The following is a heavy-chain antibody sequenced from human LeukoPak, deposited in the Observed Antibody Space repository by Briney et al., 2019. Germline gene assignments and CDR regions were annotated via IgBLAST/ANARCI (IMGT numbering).Heavy chain of an antibody. CDR1: GFTFSSYT. V-gene: IGHV3-23*01. D-gene: IGHD7-27*01. Sequence: GGSLRLSCAASGFTFSSYTMSWVRQAPGKGLEWVSTISTSDGNTYYADSVKGRFTVSRDNSKNTLFLQMNSLRAEDTAVYYCAKDGGLWVSAHWGDSWGRGTLVTVSS. CDR3: AKDGGLWVSAHWGDS. CDR2: ISTSDGNT. J-gene: IGHJ4*02.